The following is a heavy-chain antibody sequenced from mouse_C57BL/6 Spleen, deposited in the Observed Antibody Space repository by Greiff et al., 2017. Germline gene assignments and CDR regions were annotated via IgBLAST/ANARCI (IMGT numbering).Heavy chain of an antibody. J-gene: IGHJ2*01. CDR2: IDPEDGET. V-gene: IGHV14-2*01. CDR3: ARSLDYDGRGYYVDY. CDR1: GFNIKDYY. D-gene: IGHD2-4*01. Sequence: VQLKQSGAELVKPGASVKLSCTASGFNIKDYYMHWVKQRTEQGLEWIGRIDPEDGETKYAPKFPGKATITADTSSNTAYLQLSSLTSEDTAVYYCARSLDYDGRGYYVDYWGQGTTLTVSS.